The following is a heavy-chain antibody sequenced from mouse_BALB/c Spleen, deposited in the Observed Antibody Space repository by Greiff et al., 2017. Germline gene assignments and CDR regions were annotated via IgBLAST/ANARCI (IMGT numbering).Heavy chain of an antibody. V-gene: IGHV1-87*01. CDR2: IYPGDGDT. CDR1: GYTFTSYW. CDR3: ARPVYYDYDWGFAY. J-gene: IGHJ3*01. D-gene: IGHD2-4*01. Sequence: VQLQQSGAELARPGASVKLSCKASGYTFTSYWMQWVKQRPGQGLEWMGAIYPGDGDTRYTQKFKGKATLTADKSSSTAYMQLSSLASEDSAVYYCARPVYYDYDWGFAYWGQGTLVTVSA.